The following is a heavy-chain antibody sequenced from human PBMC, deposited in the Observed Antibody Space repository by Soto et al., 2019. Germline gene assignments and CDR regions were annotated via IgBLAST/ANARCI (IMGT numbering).Heavy chain of an antibody. J-gene: IGHJ4*02. Sequence: SETLSLTCAVSGGSIRSGGYTWGGIRQPPGKGLEGLGYISQRENTYYKSSLRSRVTISVDRSKNQFSLRPPSVTAADTAVYYCASVFTGGGDYFDLWGQGTLVTVSS. V-gene: IGHV4-30-2*01. D-gene: IGHD2-8*02. CDR3: ASVFTGGGDYFDL. CDR2: ISQRENT. CDR1: GGSIRSGGYT.